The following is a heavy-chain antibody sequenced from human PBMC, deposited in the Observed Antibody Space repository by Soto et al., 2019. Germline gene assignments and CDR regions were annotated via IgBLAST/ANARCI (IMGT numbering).Heavy chain of an antibody. CDR1: GYTFTSYD. CDR3: ARGGGITIFGVVTDDAFDI. Sequence: ASVKVSCKASGYTFTSYDINWVRQATGQGLEWMGWMNPNSGNTGYAQKFQGRVTMTRNTSISTAYMELSSLRSEDTAVYYCARGGGITIFGVVTDDAFDIWGQGTMVTVSS. CDR2: MNPNSGNT. V-gene: IGHV1-8*01. D-gene: IGHD3-3*01. J-gene: IGHJ3*02.